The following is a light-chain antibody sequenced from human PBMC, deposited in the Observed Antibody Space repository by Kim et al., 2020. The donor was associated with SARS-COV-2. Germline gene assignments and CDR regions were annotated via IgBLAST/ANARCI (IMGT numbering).Light chain of an antibody. V-gene: IGLV2-14*04. J-gene: IGLJ1*01. CDR3: SSYTSSSTGV. CDR1: SSDVGGYNN. Sequence: GQSITISCTGNSSDVGGYNNVSWYQQHPGKAPKLMIYDVSKRPSGVSNRFSGSKSGNTASLTISGLQAEDEADYYCSSYTSSSTGVFGTGTKVTVL. CDR2: DVS.